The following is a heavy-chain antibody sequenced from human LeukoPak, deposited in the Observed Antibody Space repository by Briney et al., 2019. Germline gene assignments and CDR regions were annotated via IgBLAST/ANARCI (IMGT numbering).Heavy chain of an antibody. CDR1: XYTFTXYG. J-gene: IGHJ6*02. D-gene: IGHD2-21*01. CDR3: ARGGDWNYAMDV. CDR2: ISASNGNT. Sequence: SCXGXXYTFTXYGISWVRQAPGQRLEWMGWISASNGNTNYAQKFQGRVTMTTDTSTSTAYMDLRSLRSDDTAVYFCARGGDWNYAMDVWGQGTTVTVS. V-gene: IGHV1-18*01.